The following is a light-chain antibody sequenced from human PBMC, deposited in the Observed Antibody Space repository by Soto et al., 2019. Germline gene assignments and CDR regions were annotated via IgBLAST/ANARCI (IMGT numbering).Light chain of an antibody. V-gene: IGKV3-20*01. Sequence: EIVLTQSPCTLSLSPGERGTLSCRASQNLGTLYLAWFQQKSGQAPRLLIYSASRRATGIPDRFTGSGSGTDFTLTISRLEPEDFAVYHCQQYGSSPTSFGQGTKVDIK. CDR1: QNLGTLY. CDR2: SAS. J-gene: IGKJ1*01. CDR3: QQYGSSPTS.